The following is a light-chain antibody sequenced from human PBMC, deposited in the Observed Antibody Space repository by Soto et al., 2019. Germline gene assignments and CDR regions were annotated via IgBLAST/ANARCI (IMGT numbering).Light chain of an antibody. CDR3: QTWGSGIVV. CDR1: SGHSNYA. J-gene: IGLJ2*01. Sequence: QPVLTQSPSASASLGASVKLTCTLSSGHSNYAIAWHQQQSEKGPRYLMKLNSDGSHSKGDGIPDRFSGSSSGAERYLTISSLQSEDEAAYYCQTWGSGIVVFGGGTKVTVL. CDR2: LNSDGSH. V-gene: IGLV4-69*01.